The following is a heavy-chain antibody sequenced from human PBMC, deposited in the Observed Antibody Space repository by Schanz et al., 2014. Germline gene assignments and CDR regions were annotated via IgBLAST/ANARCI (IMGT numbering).Heavy chain of an antibody. CDR2: FNDGGVNK. V-gene: IGHV3-23*04. D-gene: IGHD3-10*01. Sequence: EVQLVESGGGLVQPGGSLRLSCTASGFAFSSFAMTWVRQAPGRGLEWVSSFNDGGVNKYYADSVKGRFTISSDNSKSTLYLQMNSLRAEDTAVYYCAKGRFGELSAFDIWGQGTSVTVSS. CDR1: GFAFSSFA. CDR3: AKGRFGELSAFDI. J-gene: IGHJ3*02.